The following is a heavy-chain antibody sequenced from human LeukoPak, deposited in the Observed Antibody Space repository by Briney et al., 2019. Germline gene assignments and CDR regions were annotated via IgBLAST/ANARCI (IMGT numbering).Heavy chain of an antibody. Sequence: GGSLRLSCAASGFTFSNYAMSWVRQAPGKGLEWVSAISGGADSTYYADSVKGRFTVSRDNSKNTLYLQMNSLRAEDTAVYYCAKDRSSTTSCSNYWGQGTPVTVSS. CDR3: AKDRSSTTSCSNY. J-gene: IGHJ4*02. D-gene: IGHD2-2*01. CDR1: GFTFSNYA. CDR2: ISGGADST. V-gene: IGHV3-23*01.